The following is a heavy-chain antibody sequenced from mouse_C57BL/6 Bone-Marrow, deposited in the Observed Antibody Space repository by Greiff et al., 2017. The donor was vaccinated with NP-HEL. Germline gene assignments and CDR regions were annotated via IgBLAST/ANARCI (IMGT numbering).Heavy chain of an antibody. CDR3: AREGDYGSSYPGFAY. CDR1: GYTFTSYW. D-gene: IGHD1-1*01. J-gene: IGHJ3*01. V-gene: IGHV1-64*01. Sequence: QVQLQQPGAELVKPGASVKLSCKASGYTFTSYWMHWVKQRPGQGLEWIGMIHPNSGSTNYNEKFKSKATLTVDKSSSTAYMQLSSLTSEDSAVYYWAREGDYGSSYPGFAYWGQGTLVTVSA. CDR2: IHPNSGST.